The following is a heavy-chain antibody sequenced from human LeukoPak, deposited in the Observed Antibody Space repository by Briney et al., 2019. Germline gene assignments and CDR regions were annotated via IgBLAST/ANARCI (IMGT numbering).Heavy chain of an antibody. Sequence: PSETLSLTCTVSGGSISSYYWSWIRQPPGKGLEWIGYIYYSGSTNYNPSLKSRVTISVDTSKNQFSLKLSSVTAADTAVYYCARAGRYCSGGSCYSVWFDPWGQGTLVTVSS. V-gene: IGHV4-59*08. J-gene: IGHJ5*02. CDR1: GGSISSYY. CDR3: ARAGRYCSGGSCYSVWFDP. CDR2: IYYSGST. D-gene: IGHD2-15*01.